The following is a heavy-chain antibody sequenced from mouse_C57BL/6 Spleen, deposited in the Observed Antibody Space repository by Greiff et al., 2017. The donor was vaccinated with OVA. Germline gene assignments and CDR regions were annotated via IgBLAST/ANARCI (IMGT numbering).Heavy chain of an antibody. CDR1: GYAFSSSW. CDR2: IYPGDGDT. J-gene: IGHJ3*01. D-gene: IGHD1-1*01. V-gene: IGHV1-82*01. CDR3: AYGSSSPWFAY. Sequence: QVQLQQSGPELVKPGASVKISCKASGYAFSSSWMNWVKQRPGKGLEWIGRIYPGDGDTNYNGKFKGKATLTADKSSSTAYMQLSSLTSEDSAVYFCAYGSSSPWFAYWGQGTLVTVSA.